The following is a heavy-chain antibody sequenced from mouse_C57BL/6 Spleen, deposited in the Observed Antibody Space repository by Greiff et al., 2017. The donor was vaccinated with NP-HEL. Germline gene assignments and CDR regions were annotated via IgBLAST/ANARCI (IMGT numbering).Heavy chain of an antibody. CDR1: GYTFTDYY. CDR3: ARDIYYYGVVGGYFDY. D-gene: IGHD1-1*01. J-gene: IGHJ2*01. CDR2: IYPGSGNT. V-gene: IGHV1-76*01. Sequence: QVQLQQSGAELVRPGASVKLSCKASGYTFTDYYINWVKQRPGQGLEWIARIYPGSGNTYYNEKFKGKATLTAEKSSSTAYMQLSSLTSEDSAGYFCARDIYYYGVVGGYFDYWGQGTTLTVSS.